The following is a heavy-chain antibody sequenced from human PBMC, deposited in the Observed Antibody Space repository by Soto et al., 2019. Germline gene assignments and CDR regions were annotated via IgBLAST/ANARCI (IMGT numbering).Heavy chain of an antibody. CDR2: INAGNGNT. D-gene: IGHD2-21*01. J-gene: IGHJ4*02. V-gene: IGHV1-3*01. CDR1: GYTFTSYA. Sequence: ASVKVSCKASGYTFTSYAMHWVRQAPGQRLEWMGWINAGNGNTKYSQKFQGRVTITRDTSASIAYMELSSLRSEDTAVYYCASTGAYCGGDCYSGDYFDYWGQGTLVTVSS. CDR3: ASTGAYCGGDCYSGDYFDY.